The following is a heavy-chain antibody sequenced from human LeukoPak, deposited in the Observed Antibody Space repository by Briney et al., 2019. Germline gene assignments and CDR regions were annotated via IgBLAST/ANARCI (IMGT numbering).Heavy chain of an antibody. CDR1: GGSISNYY. CDR2: THYSGSV. Sequence: SETLSLTCTVSGGSISNYYWSWIRQPPGKRLEWIGYTHYSGSVNYNPSLKSRVTISVDKSKNQFSLKLSSVTAADTAVYYCARGPKNCGGDCYPDYWGQGTLVTVSS. V-gene: IGHV4-59*12. CDR3: ARGPKNCGGDCYPDY. J-gene: IGHJ4*02. D-gene: IGHD2-21*02.